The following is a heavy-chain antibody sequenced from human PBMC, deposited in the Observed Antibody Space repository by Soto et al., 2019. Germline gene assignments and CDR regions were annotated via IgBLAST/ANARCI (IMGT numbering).Heavy chain of an antibody. CDR3: AKVGGYCSGGSCYYYYGMDV. J-gene: IGHJ6*02. V-gene: IGHV1-18*04. CDR2: ISAYNGNT. CDR1: GYTFTSYG. D-gene: IGHD2-15*01. Sequence: QVQLVQSGAEVKKPGASVKVSCKASGYTFTSYGISWVRQAPGQGLEWMGWISAYNGNTNYAQKLQGRVTMTTDTSTRTAYMGLRSLRSDDTAVYYCAKVGGYCSGGSCYYYYGMDVWGQGTTVTVSS.